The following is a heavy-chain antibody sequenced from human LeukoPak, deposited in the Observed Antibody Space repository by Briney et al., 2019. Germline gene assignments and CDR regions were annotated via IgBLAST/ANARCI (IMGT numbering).Heavy chain of an antibody. Sequence: VXXAPGKGXXXVAVISYDGSNNYYADSVKGRFTISRDNSKNTLYLQMNSLRAEDTAVYYCATDPQSSDDAFDIWGQGTMVTVSS. CDR2: ISYDGSNN. V-gene: IGHV3-30-3*01. J-gene: IGHJ3*02. CDR3: ATDPQSSDDAFDI.